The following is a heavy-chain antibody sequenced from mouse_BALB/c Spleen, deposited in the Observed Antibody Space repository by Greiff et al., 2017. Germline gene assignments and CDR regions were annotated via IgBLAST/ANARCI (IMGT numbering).Heavy chain of an antibody. CDR1: GFTFSSYT. CDR3: TRGDTTVVAPY. Sequence: EGKLVESGGGLVKPGGSLKLSCAASGFTFSSYTMSWVRQTPEKRLEWVATISSGGSYTYYPDSVKGRFTISRDNAKNTLYLQMSSLKSEDTAMYYCTRGDTTVVAPYWGQGTTLTVSS. V-gene: IGHV5-6-4*01. D-gene: IGHD1-1*01. CDR2: ISSGGSYT. J-gene: IGHJ2*01.